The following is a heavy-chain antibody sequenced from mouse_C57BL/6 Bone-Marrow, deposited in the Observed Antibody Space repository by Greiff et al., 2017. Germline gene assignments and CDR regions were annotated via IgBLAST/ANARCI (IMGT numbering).Heavy chain of an antibody. CDR1: GYTFTSYG. Sequence: VQLVESGAELARPGASVKLSCKASGYTFTSYGISWVKQRTGQGLEWIGEIYPRSGNTYYNEKFKGKATLTADKSSSTAYMELRSLTSEDSAVYFCARSGYYAMDYWGQGTSVTVSS. CDR2: IYPRSGNT. V-gene: IGHV1-81*01. CDR3: ARSGYYAMDY. J-gene: IGHJ4*01. D-gene: IGHD3-2*02.